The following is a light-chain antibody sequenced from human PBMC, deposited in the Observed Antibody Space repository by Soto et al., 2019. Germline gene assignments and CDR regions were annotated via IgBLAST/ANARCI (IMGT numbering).Light chain of an antibody. CDR1: QSVSSN. J-gene: IGKJ1*01. V-gene: IGKV3-15*01. CDR3: QQYGGSPWT. Sequence: EIVMTQSPATLSVSPGERATLSCRASQSVSSNLAWYQQKPGQAPRLLIYGASTRATGIPARFSGSGSGTEFTLTISSLQSEDFVMYYCQQYGGSPWTFGQGTKVDI. CDR2: GAS.